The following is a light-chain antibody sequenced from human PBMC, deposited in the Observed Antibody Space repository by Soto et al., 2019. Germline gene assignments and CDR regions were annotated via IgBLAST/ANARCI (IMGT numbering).Light chain of an antibody. Sequence: EIVMTQSPATLSVSPGERATLSCRASQSVSSYLAWYQQKPGQAPRLLIYGASSRATGIPDRFSGSGSGTDFTLTISRLEPEDVAVYYCQQYGSSPPITFGQGTRLEIK. CDR1: QSVSSY. J-gene: IGKJ5*01. CDR3: QQYGSSPPIT. V-gene: IGKV3-20*01. CDR2: GAS.